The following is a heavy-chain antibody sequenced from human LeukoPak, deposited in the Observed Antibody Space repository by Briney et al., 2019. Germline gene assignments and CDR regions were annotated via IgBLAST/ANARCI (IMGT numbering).Heavy chain of an antibody. J-gene: IGHJ4*02. CDR3: ARDVERSYYFDY. CDR2: FYYSGST. V-gene: IGHV4-30-4*02. CDR1: GASVSSGDYY. D-gene: IGHD1-26*01. Sequence: PSETLSLTCTVSGASVSSGDYYWSWIRQPPGKGLEWIEYFYYSGSTYYNPSLKSRITISVDTSKNQFSLKLSSVTAADTAVYYCARDVERSYYFDYWGQGTLVTVSS.